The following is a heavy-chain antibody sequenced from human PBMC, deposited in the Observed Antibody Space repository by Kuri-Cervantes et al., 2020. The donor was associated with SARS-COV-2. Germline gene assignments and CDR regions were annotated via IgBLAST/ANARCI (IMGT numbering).Heavy chain of an antibody. CDR1: GGSISSYY. V-gene: IGHV4-59*01. J-gene: IGHJ3*02. CDR3: ARDLGIWRAFDI. D-gene: IGHD3-16*01. CDR2: IYYSGST. Sequence: ESLKISCTVSGGSISSYYWSWIRQPPGKGLEWIGYIYYSGSTNYNPSLKSRVTISVDTSKNQFSLKLSSVTAADTAVYYCARDLGIWRAFDIWGQGTVVTVSS.